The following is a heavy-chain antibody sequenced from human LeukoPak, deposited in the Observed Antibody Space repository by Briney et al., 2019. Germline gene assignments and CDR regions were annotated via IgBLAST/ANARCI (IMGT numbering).Heavy chain of an antibody. Sequence: GGSLRLSYAASGFTFDDYGMSWVRQAPGKGLEGVSGVNWNGGSTGYADSVKGRFTISRDNAKNSLYLQMNSLRAEDTALYYCARDLYLGAPGDNWFDPWGQGTLVTVSS. CDR3: ARDLYLGAPGDNWFDP. J-gene: IGHJ5*02. V-gene: IGHV3-20*03. CDR2: VNWNGGST. CDR1: GFTFDDYG. D-gene: IGHD1-26*01.